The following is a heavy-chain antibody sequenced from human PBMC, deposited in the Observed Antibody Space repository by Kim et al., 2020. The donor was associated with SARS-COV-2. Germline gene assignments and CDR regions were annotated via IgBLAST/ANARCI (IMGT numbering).Heavy chain of an antibody. J-gene: IGHJ4*01. CDR2: IYYSGST. Sequence: SETLSLTCTVSGDSIGSSSYYWGWIRQPPGKGLEWIGSIYYSGSTYYNPSLKSRVTISVDTSKNQFSLKLSSVTAADTAVYYCARQGRDGHNRNFDYCG. CDR3: ARQGRDGHNRNFDY. CDR1: GDSIGSSSYY. V-gene: IGHV4-39*01.